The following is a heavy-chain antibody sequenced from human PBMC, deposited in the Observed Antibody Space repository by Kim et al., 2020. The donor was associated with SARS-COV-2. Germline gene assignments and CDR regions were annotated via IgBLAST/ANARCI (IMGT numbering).Heavy chain of an antibody. CDR1: GFIFSESV. CDR3: ANDRRNTWSFVA. D-gene: IGHD1-1*01. J-gene: IGHJ4*02. V-gene: IGHV3-30*18. CDR2: ISHDGDVK. Sequence: GGSLRLSCAASGFIFSESVMHWVRQAPGKGLEWVARISHDGDVKSYADSVKGQFTISRDNLKNTRYLQMNSLRPENTAVYYCANDRRNTWSFVAGDQGTRATVPS.